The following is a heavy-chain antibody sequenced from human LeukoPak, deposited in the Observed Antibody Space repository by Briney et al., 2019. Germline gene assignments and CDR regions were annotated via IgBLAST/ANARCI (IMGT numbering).Heavy chain of an antibody. CDR3: AADGGGDSSSWYRAGL. J-gene: IGHJ4*02. CDR2: LFVGSGNT. CDR1: GFTFSSSA. D-gene: IGHD6-13*01. Sequence: GASVKVSCKASGFTFSSSAMQWVRQARGQRLEWMGWLFVGSGNTNYAQKFRGRITITMDMSTSTTYMELSSLTAEDTGVYFCAADGGGDSSSWYRAGLWGQGTQVTVSS. V-gene: IGHV1-58*02.